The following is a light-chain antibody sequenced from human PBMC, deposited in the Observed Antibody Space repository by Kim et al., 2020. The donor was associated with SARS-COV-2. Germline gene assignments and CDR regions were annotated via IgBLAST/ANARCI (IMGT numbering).Light chain of an antibody. V-gene: IGKV1-12*01. CDR3: QQANSFPYT. CDR1: QGVSSW. Sequence: ASVGDRVTITCRASQGVSSWLAWYQQKPGKAPQLLIYAATSLQSGVPTRFSGSGSGTDFTLTTSSLQPEDFSTYYCQQANSFPYTFAQGTKLEI. J-gene: IGKJ2*01. CDR2: AAT.